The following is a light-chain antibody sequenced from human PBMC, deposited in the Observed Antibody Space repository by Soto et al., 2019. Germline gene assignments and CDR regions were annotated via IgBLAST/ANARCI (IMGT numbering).Light chain of an antibody. CDR3: QQYGGAPYT. J-gene: IGKJ2*01. CDR2: GAS. Sequence: ESVLTQSPGTLSLSPGERATLSCRASESVNRRFLAWYQQKLGQAPRLLLYGASSRATGIPDRFSGTGSGTDFTLTISRLEPEDFAVYYCQQYGGAPYTFGLGTKLEIK. V-gene: IGKV3-20*01. CDR1: ESVNRRF.